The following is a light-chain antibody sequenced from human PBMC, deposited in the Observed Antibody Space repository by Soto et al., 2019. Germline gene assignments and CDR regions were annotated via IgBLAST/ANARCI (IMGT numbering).Light chain of an antibody. CDR3: QQYGNGNSPRYS. Sequence: EIVLTQSPGTLSLSLGERATLSCRASQSVSSNYLAWYQQKPGQAPRLLIYATSSRATGIPDRFSGSGSGTDFTHSISRLEPEDFAVYYCQQYGNGNSPRYSFGQGTRLEIK. V-gene: IGKV3-20*01. J-gene: IGKJ2*03. CDR2: ATS. CDR1: QSVSSNY.